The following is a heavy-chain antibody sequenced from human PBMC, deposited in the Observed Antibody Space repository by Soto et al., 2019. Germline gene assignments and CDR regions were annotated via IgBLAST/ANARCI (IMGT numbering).Heavy chain of an antibody. J-gene: IGHJ6*02. CDR3: ASEYYDFWSGYFSAELYGMDV. V-gene: IGHV4-4*07. CDR1: GGSISSYY. Sequence: PSETLSLTCTVSGGSISSYYWSWIRQPAGKGLEWIGRIYTSGSTNYNPSLKSRVTMSVDTSKNQFSLKLSSVTAADTAVYYCASEYYDFWSGYFSAELYGMDVWGQGTTVTVSS. D-gene: IGHD3-3*01. CDR2: IYTSGST.